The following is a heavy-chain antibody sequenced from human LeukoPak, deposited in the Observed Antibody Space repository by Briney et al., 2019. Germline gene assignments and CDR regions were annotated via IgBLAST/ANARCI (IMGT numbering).Heavy chain of an antibody. CDR2: ISYGGSNK. D-gene: IGHD3-10*01. Sequence: GGSLRLSCAASGFTFSRYAMHWVRQAPGKGLEWVAVISYGGSNKYYADSVKGRFTISRDNAKNSLYLQMNGLTDEDTAVYYCARGSLNYYASGSYYMVFWGQGTLVTVSS. V-gene: IGHV3-30-3*01. CDR3: ARGSLNYYASGSYYMVF. CDR1: GFTFSRYA. J-gene: IGHJ4*02.